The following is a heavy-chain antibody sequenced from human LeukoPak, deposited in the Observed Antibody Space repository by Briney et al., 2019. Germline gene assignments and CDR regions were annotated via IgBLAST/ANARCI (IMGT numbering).Heavy chain of an antibody. CDR2: ISWDSGSI. D-gene: IGHD3-10*01. V-gene: IGHV3-9*01. CDR1: GFTFDDYA. J-gene: IGHJ4*02. CDR3: AKDIFTMVRGVVDY. Sequence: PGGSLRLSCAAPGFTFDDYAMHWVRQAPGKGLEWVSGISWDSGSIGYADSVKGRFTISRDNAKNSLYLQMNSQRAEDTALYYCAKDIFTMVRGVVDYWGQGTLVTVSS.